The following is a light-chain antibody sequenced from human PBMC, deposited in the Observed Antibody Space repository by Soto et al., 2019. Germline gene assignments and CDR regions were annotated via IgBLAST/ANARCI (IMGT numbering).Light chain of an antibody. CDR3: QQYNSLPWT. Sequence: DILMTQSTDSLTVSLGERTTINCKSSQTVLYNSNNKNYLAWYHQKPGQPPKLLIYWASTRESGAPARFSGSGSGTDFTLTISSLQAEDVENYYGQQYNSLPWTFGQGTRWIS. CDR2: WAS. CDR1: QTVLYNSNNKNY. J-gene: IGKJ1*01. V-gene: IGKV4-1*01.